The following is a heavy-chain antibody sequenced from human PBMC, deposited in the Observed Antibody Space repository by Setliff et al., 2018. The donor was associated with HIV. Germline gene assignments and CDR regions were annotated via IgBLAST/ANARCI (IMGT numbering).Heavy chain of an antibody. D-gene: IGHD4-17*01. CDR2: IFYSGST. Sequence: SETLSLTCTVPGGSISSYYWSWIRQPPGKGLEWIGYIFYSGSTNYNPSLKSRVTISVDASKNQFSLRLSSVTAADTAVYYCARDDYGYNGKGFDYWGPGTLVTVSS. V-gene: IGHV4-59*01. CDR1: GGSISSYY. CDR3: ARDDYGYNGKGFDY. J-gene: IGHJ4*02.